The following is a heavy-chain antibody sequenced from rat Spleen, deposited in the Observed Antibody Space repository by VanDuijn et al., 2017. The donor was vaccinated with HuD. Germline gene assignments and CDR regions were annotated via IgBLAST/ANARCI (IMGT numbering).Heavy chain of an antibody. V-gene: IGHV5-22*01. CDR1: GFTFSDYY. D-gene: IGHD1-9*01. J-gene: IGHJ2*01. Sequence: EVQLVESGGGLVQPGRSLKLSCAASGFTFSDYYMAWVRQAPKKGLEWVASISYEGSSTYYGDSVKGRFTISRDNAKSTLYLQMDSLRSEDTATYYCARPLETYTYYGYKTPFDYWGQGVMVTVSS. CDR2: ISYEGSST. CDR3: ARPLETYTYYGYKTPFDY.